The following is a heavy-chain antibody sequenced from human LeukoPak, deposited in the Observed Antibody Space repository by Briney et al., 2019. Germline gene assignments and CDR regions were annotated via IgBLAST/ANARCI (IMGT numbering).Heavy chain of an antibody. V-gene: IGHV3-48*01. CDR1: GFTFSDYN. J-gene: IGHJ4*02. CDR2: ISSSSTTI. CDR3: ARDHFDYRLDY. Sequence: PGGSLRLSCAASGFTFSDYNMNWVRQAPGKGLEWVSYISSSSTTIYYADSVKGRITISRDKAKNSLYLQMNSLRVEDTAVYYCARDHFDYRLDYWGQGALVTVSS. D-gene: IGHD4-11*01.